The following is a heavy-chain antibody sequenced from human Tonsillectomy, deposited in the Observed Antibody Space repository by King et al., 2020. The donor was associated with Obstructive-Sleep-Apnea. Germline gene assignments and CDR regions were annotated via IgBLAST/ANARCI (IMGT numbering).Heavy chain of an antibody. CDR1: GFTFSNYG. CDR2: IRYDGRNK. V-gene: IGHV3-30*02. Sequence: QVQLVESGGGVVLPGRSLRLSCTASGFTFSNYGMHWVRQAPGKGLEWVAFIRYDGRNKYYADSVKGRFTISRDNSKNTLYLQMNSLRSDDTALYYCVKVDDTALDYWGQGTLVTVSS. D-gene: IGHD5-18*01. CDR3: VKVDDTALDY. J-gene: IGHJ4*02.